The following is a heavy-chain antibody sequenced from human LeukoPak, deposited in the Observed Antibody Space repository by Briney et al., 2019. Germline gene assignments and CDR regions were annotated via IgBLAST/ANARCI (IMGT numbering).Heavy chain of an antibody. D-gene: IGHD4-23*01. J-gene: IGHJ4*02. V-gene: IGHV1-24*01. CDR1: GYTFTGYY. CDR3: TSDDYGRNSAKTADFDY. CDR2: FDPEDGET. Sequence: ASVKVSCKASGYTFTGYYIHWLRQAPGEGLDWMGGFDPEDGETVYAQKFQGRVTMTEDTSTDTAYMELSSLRSDDTAVYYCTSDDYGRNSAKTADFDYWGQGTLVTVSS.